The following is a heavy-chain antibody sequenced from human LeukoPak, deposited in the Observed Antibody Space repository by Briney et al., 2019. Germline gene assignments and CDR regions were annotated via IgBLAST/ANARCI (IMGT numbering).Heavy chain of an antibody. V-gene: IGHV3-74*01. CDR3: YWEGS. D-gene: IGHD1-26*01. Sequence: PGGSLRLSCAASGFTFSSYWMHWVRQAPGKGLVWVSRINSDGSSADYADSVKGRFTISRDNAKNTVYLQMNSLRVEDTAVSYCYWEGSWGQGTLVTVSS. CDR1: GFTFSSYW. J-gene: IGHJ4*02. CDR2: INSDGSSA.